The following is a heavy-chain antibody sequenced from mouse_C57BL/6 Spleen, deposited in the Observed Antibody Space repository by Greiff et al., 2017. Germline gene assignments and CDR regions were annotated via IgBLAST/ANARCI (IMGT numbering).Heavy chain of an antibody. CDR3: ARDYGSNFDY. CDR1: GYTFTDYN. D-gene: IGHD1-1*01. CDR2: INPNNGGT. J-gene: IGHJ2*01. Sequence: EVQLQQSGPELVKPGASVKMSCKASGYTFTDYNMHWVKQSHGKSLEWIGYINPNNGGTSYNQKFKGKATLTVNKSSSTAYMELRSLTSEDSAVYDCARDYGSNFDYWGQGTTLTVSS. V-gene: IGHV1-22*01.